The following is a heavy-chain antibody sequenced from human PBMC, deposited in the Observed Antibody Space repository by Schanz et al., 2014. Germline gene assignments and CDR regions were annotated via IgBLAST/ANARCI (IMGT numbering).Heavy chain of an antibody. V-gene: IGHV3-23*01. Sequence: EVHLLESGGGLVQPGGSLRLSCAASGFTFSNHALSWVRQAPGKGLEWVSGIGGSGDSTHYADSVKGRFIISRDNAENTLYLQMNSLRVEDTAVYYCARDHQWLARYYMDVWGKGTTVTVSS. J-gene: IGHJ6*03. D-gene: IGHD6-19*01. CDR1: GFTFSNHA. CDR2: IGGSGDST. CDR3: ARDHQWLARYYMDV.